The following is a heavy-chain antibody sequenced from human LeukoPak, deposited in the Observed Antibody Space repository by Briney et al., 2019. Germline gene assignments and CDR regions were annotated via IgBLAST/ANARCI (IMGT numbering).Heavy chain of an antibody. CDR2: ISGNGGKT. V-gene: IGHV3-23*01. CDR1: GLSFSSYA. Sequence: GGSLRLSCEGSGLSFSSYAMSWVRQAPGKGLEWVSGISGNGGKTYYADSVKGRLTISRDNSKNTLYMQMNSLIVDDTAAYYCAKLYYDDVWGSYRYYFFDSWGEGTLVTVSS. D-gene: IGHD3-16*02. J-gene: IGHJ4*02. CDR3: AKLYYDDVWGSYRYYFFDS.